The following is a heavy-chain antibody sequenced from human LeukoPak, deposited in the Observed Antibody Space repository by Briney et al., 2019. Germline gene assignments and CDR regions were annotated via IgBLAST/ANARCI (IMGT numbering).Heavy chain of an antibody. CDR1: GNLVSSNY. CDR2: IDSTGST. CDR3: ARRERLGYSYGRGTLDI. V-gene: IGHV3-66*01. J-gene: IGHJ3*02. D-gene: IGHD5-18*01. Sequence: GGSLRLSCVGSGNLVSSNYMSWGRPAPRKGLGGVSFIDSTGSTYYAYSVKGRFTIFRDNSRNTLYLQMNSLRVEDTAVYYCARRERLGYSYGRGTLDIWGQGTMVTVSS.